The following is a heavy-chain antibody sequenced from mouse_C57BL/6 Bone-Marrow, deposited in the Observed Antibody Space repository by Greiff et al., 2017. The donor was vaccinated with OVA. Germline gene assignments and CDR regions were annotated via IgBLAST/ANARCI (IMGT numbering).Heavy chain of an antibody. CDR2: IDPSDSYT. V-gene: IGHV1-69*01. Sequence: QVQLQQPGAELVMPGASVKLSCKASGYTFTSYWMHWVKQRPGQGLEWIGEIDPSDSYTNCNQKFKGKSTLTVDKSSSTAYMQLSSLTSEDSAVYYCAGGAMDYWGQGTSVTVSS. J-gene: IGHJ4*01. CDR1: GYTFTSYW. CDR3: AGGAMDY.